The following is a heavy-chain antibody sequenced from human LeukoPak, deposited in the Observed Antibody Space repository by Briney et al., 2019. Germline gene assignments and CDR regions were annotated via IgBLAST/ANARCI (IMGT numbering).Heavy chain of an antibody. CDR1: GGTFSSYA. CDR3: ARNKRSRYSNYYYYCMDV. V-gene: IGHV1-69*05. CDR2: IIPIFGTA. Sequence: SVTVSCKASGGTFSSYAISWVRQAPGQGLEWMGGIIPIFGTANYAQKFQGRVTITTDESTSTAYMELSSLRSEDTAVYYCARNKRSRYSNYYYYCMDVWGKGTTVTVSS. D-gene: IGHD4-11*01. J-gene: IGHJ6*03.